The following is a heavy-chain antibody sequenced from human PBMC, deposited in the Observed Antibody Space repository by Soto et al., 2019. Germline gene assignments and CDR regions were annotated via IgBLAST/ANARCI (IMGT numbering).Heavy chain of an antibody. J-gene: IGHJ4*02. V-gene: IGHV3-7*01. Sequence: EVQLVESGGALVQPGGSLRISCVVSGFNFRGYWMSWVRQAPGKGLEWVATMNEDGSEIYYVGSVKGRFAISRDNDENSLRLQMNYVSAEDTGVYFCARDVGFDYANWGQGTLVTVSS. D-gene: IGHD2-2*01. CDR3: ARDVGFDYAN. CDR1: GFNFRGYW. CDR2: MNEDGSEI.